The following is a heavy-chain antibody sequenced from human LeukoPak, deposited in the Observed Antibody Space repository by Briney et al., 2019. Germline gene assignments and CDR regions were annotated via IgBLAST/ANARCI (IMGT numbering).Heavy chain of an antibody. D-gene: IGHD3-22*01. V-gene: IGHV1-69*01. CDR1: GGTFSSYA. CDR3: TSRYYYDSSGLYYYMDV. Sequence: GSSVKVSCNASGGTFSSYAISWVRQAPGQGLEWMGGIIPIFGTANYAQKFQGRVAITADESTSTAYMELSSLRSEDTAVYYCTSRYYYDSSGLYYYMDVWGKGTTVTVSS. J-gene: IGHJ6*03. CDR2: IIPIFGTA.